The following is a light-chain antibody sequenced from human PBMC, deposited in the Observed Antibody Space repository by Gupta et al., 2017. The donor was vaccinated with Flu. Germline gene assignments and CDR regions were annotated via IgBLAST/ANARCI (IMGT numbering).Light chain of an antibody. J-gene: IGKJ3*01. Sequence: EIVLTQSPATLSLSPGESATLSCRASQSVSSHLAWYQQKPGQAPRLLIYGASNRATGIPARFSGSGSGTDFTLTSSSLEPEDFAVYYCQQRANWVTFGPGTKVDIK. CDR1: QSVSSH. V-gene: IGKV3-11*01. CDR2: GAS. CDR3: QQRANWVT.